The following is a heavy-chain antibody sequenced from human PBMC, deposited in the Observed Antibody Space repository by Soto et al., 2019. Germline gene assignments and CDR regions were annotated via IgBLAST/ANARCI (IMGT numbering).Heavy chain of an antibody. J-gene: IGHJ5*02. V-gene: IGHV1-69*01. CDR1: GGTFSSYA. Sequence: QVQLVQSGAEVKKPGSSVKVSCKASGGTFSSYAISWVRQAPGQGLEWMGGIIPIFGTANYAQKFQGRVTITADESTSTAYMELSSLRSDVTAVYYCARDRVRYDSSGYYFYGWFDPWGQGTLVTVSS. CDR2: IIPIFGTA. D-gene: IGHD3-22*01. CDR3: ARDRVRYDSSGYYFYGWFDP.